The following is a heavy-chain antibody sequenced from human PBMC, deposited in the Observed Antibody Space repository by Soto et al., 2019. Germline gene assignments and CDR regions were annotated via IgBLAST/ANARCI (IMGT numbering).Heavy chain of an antibody. CDR3: GRSLRGEDRNDSSYYYYGTDV. D-gene: IGHD1-1*01. V-gene: IGHV1-2*04. Sequence: QVHLVQSGAEVKKPGASVKVSCKASEYTFTDYYIHWVRQAPGQGLEWMGWINPNSGGTNYAQKLQGWVIITQDTSISNGYRELSSMRSDGTSVYYCGRSLRGEDRNDSSYYYYGTDVWGQGTTVTVSS. CDR2: INPNSGGT. CDR1: EYTFTDYY. J-gene: IGHJ6*02.